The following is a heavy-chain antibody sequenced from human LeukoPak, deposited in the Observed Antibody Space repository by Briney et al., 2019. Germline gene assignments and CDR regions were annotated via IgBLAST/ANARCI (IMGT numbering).Heavy chain of an antibody. CDR1: GFTFDDYG. CDR3: ARGGLGYQLLDV. D-gene: IGHD2-2*01. J-gene: IGHJ6*03. CDR2: ISSGSSCI. V-gene: IGHV3-21*01. Sequence: GGSLRLSCAASGFTFDDYGMSWVRQAPGKGLEWVSSISSGSSCIYYADSVKGRFTISRDNAKNSLYLQMNSLRAEDTAVYYCARGGLGYQLLDVWRKGTTVTVCS.